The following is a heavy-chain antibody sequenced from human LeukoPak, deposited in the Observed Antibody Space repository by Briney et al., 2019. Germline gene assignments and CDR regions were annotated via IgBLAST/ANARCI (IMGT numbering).Heavy chain of an antibody. CDR2: ISSSGSAI. D-gene: IGHD6-13*01. CDR3: AKSIGAAAGLLNYYYYTMDV. V-gene: IGHV3-48*03. J-gene: IGHJ6*02. Sequence: GGSLRLSCATSGFTFSSYEMNWVRQAPGKGLEWVSYISSSGSAIYYADSVKGRFTISRDNSKNTLFLQMNSLRAEDTAVYYCAKSIGAAAGLLNYYYYTMDVWGQGTTVTVSS. CDR1: GFTFSSYE.